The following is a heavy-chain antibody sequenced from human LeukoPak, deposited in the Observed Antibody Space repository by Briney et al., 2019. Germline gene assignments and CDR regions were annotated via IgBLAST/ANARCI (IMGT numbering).Heavy chain of an antibody. D-gene: IGHD3-10*01. CDR3: AGGSRLSIVY. J-gene: IGHJ4*02. Sequence: SETLSLTCTVSGGSISSSSYFWGWIRQPPGKGLEWIGSISIYYTGSTYYDPSLKSRVTISVDTSKNQFSLKLSSVTAGDTAVYYSAGGSRLSIVYWGQGTLVTVSS. V-gene: IGHV4-39*07. CDR1: GGSISSSSYF. CDR2: ISIYYTGST.